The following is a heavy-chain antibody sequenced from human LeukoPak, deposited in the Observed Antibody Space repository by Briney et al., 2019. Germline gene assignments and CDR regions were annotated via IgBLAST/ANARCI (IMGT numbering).Heavy chain of an antibody. CDR3: ANLYGSGSLNYYYYYMDV. Sequence: GSLRLSCAASGFTFSSYGMHWVRQAPGKGLEWVAFIRYDGSNKYYADSVKGRFTISRDNSKNTLYLQMNSLRAEDTAVYYCANLYGSGSLNYYYYYMDVWGKGTTVTISS. CDR2: IRYDGSNK. D-gene: IGHD3-10*01. J-gene: IGHJ6*03. CDR1: GFTFSSYG. V-gene: IGHV3-30*02.